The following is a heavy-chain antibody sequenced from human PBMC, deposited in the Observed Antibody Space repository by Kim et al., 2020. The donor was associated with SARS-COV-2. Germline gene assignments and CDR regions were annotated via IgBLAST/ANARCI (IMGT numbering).Heavy chain of an antibody. V-gene: IGHV3-23*01. D-gene: IGHD1-1*01. J-gene: IGHJ6*02. CDR3: AKRGNRGYYYGMDV. CDR1: GFTFSSYA. Sequence: GGSLRLSCAASGFTFSSYAMSWVRQAPGKGLEWVSAISGSGGSTYYADSVKGRFTISRDNSKNTLYLQMNSLRAEDTAVYYCAKRGNRGYYYGMDVWGQGTTVTVSS. CDR2: ISGSGGST.